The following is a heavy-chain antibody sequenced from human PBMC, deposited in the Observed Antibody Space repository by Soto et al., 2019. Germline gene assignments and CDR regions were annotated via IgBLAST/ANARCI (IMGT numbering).Heavy chain of an antibody. D-gene: IGHD1-26*01. V-gene: IGHV4-61*01. CDR3: ARDSREFSSSGALDV. Sequence: QVQLQESGPGLVKPSEALSLTCTVSGGSVNSDSYYWTWIRQPPGKRMEWIGSLYYSGSTNYNPSLKSRVTLSVDTAKNQFSLKPSSVSSADTAVYFCARDSREFSSSGALDVWGQWTTVTVSS. CDR1: GGSVNSDSYY. J-gene: IGHJ6*02. CDR2: LYYSGST.